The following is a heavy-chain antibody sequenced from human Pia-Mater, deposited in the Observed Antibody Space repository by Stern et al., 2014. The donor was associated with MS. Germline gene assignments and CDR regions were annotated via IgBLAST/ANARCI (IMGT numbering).Heavy chain of an antibody. D-gene: IGHD3-22*01. V-gene: IGHV3-23*04. Sequence: EVQLEESGGGFVQPGGSLRLSCEASGFVFSICGMSWVRQSPGKGLEWVATIKRDGTNTHYADSVKGRFTISRDNSKNTLFLEMNSLRAEDTAMYYAVVDYDSSPHEEYSWGQGTLVTVSS. CDR1: GFVFSICG. J-gene: IGHJ4*02. CDR2: IKRDGTNT. CDR3: VVDYDSSPHEEYS.